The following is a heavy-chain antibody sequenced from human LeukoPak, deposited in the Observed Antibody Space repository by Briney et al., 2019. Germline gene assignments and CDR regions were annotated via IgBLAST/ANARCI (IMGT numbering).Heavy chain of an antibody. CDR2: INPNSGGT. CDR1: GYTFTGYY. CDR3: ARPQWEADAFDI. J-gene: IGHJ3*02. D-gene: IGHD1-26*01. Sequence: ASVTVSCKASGYTFTGYYMHWVRQAPGQGLEWMGWINPNSGGTSYAQKFQGRVTMTRDTSISTAYMELSRLRSDDTAVYYCARPQWEADAFDIWGQGTTVTVSS. V-gene: IGHV1-2*02.